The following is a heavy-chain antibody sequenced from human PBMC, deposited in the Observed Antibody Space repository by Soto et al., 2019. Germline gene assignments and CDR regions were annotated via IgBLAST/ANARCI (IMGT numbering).Heavy chain of an antibody. J-gene: IGHJ6*03. CDR3: AHSSPDCSSTSCYSWCYYMDV. V-gene: IGHV2-5*02. CDR1: GFSLSTSGVG. CDR2: IYWDDDK. D-gene: IGHD2-2*01. Sequence: QITLKESGPTLVKPTQTLTLTCTFSGFSLSTSGVGVGWIRQPPGKALEWLALIYWDDDKRYSPSLKSRITITKDTSKNQVVLTMTNMDPVDTATYYCAHSSPDCSSTSCYSWCYYMDVWGKGTTVTVSS.